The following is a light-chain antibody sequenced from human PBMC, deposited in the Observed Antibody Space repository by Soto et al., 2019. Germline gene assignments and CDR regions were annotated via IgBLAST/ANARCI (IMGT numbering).Light chain of an antibody. CDR3: SSYTSSSTLAV. V-gene: IGLV2-14*01. Sequence: QSVLTQPASVSGSPGQSITISCTGTSSDVGGYNYVSWYQQHPGEAPKHMIYDVSTRPSGVSNRVSGSKSGNTASLTISGLQAEDEADYYCSSYTSSSTLAVFGTGTKVTVL. CDR1: SSDVGGYNY. CDR2: DVS. J-gene: IGLJ1*01.